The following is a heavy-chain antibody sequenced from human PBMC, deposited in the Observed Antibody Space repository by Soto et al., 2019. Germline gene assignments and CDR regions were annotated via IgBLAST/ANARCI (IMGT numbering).Heavy chain of an antibody. Sequence: LETLSLTCTVSGGSINTFYWSWVRQPAGKGLEWIGRIFSSGSASFNPSLESRVAMSVDTSKNHFSLNLSSVTAADMAVYYCAREGSYSAYNFAHGIQLWSFDFWGQGALVTVSS. CDR2: IFSSGSA. D-gene: IGHD5-12*01. V-gene: IGHV4-4*07. J-gene: IGHJ4*02. CDR3: AREGSYSAYNFAHGIQLWSFDF. CDR1: GGSINTFY.